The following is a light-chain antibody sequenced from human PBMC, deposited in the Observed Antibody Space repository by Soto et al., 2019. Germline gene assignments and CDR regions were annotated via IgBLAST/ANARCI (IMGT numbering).Light chain of an antibody. V-gene: IGKV3-15*01. Sequence: ERVMTGSPGTLSVSPGERATLSCRARQNVSSNLAWYQQKPGQAPRLLIYGASTRATGIPARFSGSGSGTEFTLTISSLQSEDLAVDYCQQYNNWPPLTFGGGTKV. CDR3: QQYNNWPPLT. CDR2: GAS. CDR1: QNVSSN. J-gene: IGKJ4*01.